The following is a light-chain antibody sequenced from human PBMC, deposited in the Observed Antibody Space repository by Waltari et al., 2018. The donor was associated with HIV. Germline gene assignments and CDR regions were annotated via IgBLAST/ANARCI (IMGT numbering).Light chain of an antibody. CDR3: QQYYSTPYT. Sequence: DIVMTQSPDSLAVSLGERATINCKSSQSVLYISKNQNYLAWYQQKPGQPPKLLIYWASTRESGVPDRFSGSGSGTDFTLTISSLRAEDVAVYYCQQYYSTPYTFGQGTKLEIK. V-gene: IGKV4-1*01. CDR1: QSVLYISKNQNY. CDR2: WAS. J-gene: IGKJ2*01.